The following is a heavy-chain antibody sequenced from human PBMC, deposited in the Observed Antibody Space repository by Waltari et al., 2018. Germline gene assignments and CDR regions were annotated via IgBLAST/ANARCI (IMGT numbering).Heavy chain of an antibody. V-gene: IGHV3-23*03. CDR3: AKSPDAFDI. CDR1: GFTFSSYA. CDR2: IYSGGST. Sequence: EVQLLESGGGLVQPGGSLRLSCAASGFTFSSYAMSWVRQAPGKGLEWVSVIYSGGSTYYADSVKGRFTISRDNSKNTLYLKMNSLRAEDTAVYYCAKSPDAFDIWGQGTMVTVSS. J-gene: IGHJ3*02.